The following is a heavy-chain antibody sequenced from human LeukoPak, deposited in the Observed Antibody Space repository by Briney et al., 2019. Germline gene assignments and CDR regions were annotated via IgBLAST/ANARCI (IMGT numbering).Heavy chain of an antibody. Sequence: ASVKVSCKASGYTFTSYGISWVRQAHGQGLEWMGRIVPMFGIPDYAQKFQGRVTLTADKSTSTAYMELSSLRSEDTAMYYCAIMVGSTTRAVDYWAQGTLVTVSS. CDR2: IVPMFGIP. D-gene: IGHD2-8*01. CDR3: AIMVGSTTRAVDY. J-gene: IGHJ4*02. V-gene: IGHV1-69*04. CDR1: GYTFTSYG.